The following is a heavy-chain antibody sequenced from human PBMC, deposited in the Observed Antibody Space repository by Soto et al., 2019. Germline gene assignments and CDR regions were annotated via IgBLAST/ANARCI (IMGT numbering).Heavy chain of an antibody. J-gene: IGHJ3*02. CDR3: ASIVVVPAATLHDAFDI. CDR2: ISAYNGNT. V-gene: IGHV1-18*01. D-gene: IGHD2-2*01. Sequence: VASVKVSCKASGYTFTSYGISWVRQAPGQGLEWMGWISAYNGNTNYAQKLQGRVTMTTDTSTSTAYMELRSLRSDDTAVYYCASIVVVPAATLHDAFDIWGQGTMVTVSS. CDR1: GYTFTSYG.